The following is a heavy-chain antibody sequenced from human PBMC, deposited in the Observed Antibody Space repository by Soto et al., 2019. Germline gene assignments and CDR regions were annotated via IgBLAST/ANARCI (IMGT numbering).Heavy chain of an antibody. D-gene: IGHD3-22*01. CDR2: ISYDGSEK. CDR1: GFTFGNYG. J-gene: IGHJ4*02. V-gene: IGHV3-30*18. CDR3: AKSDSSGFGFDY. Sequence: GSLRLSCAASGFTFGNYGMHWVRQAADKGLEWVAVISYDGSEKYYADSVKGRFTISRDNSKNTLYLQMNSLRAEDTAVYYCAKSDSSGFGFDYWGQGT.